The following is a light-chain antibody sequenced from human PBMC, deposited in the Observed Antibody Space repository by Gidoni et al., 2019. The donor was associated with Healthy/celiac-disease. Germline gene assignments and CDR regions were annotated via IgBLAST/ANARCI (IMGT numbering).Light chain of an antibody. Sequence: ELVMPQSPATLSVSPGERATLSCRASQSVSSNLAWYQQKPGQAPRLLIYGASTRATGIPARFSGSGSGTEFTLTISSLQSEDFAVYYCQQYNNWPRTFXQXTKVEIK. CDR3: QQYNNWPRT. V-gene: IGKV3-15*01. CDR2: GAS. CDR1: QSVSSN. J-gene: IGKJ1*01.